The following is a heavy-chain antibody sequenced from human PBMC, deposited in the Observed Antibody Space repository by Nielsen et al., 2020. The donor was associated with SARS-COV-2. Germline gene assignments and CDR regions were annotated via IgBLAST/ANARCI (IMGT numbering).Heavy chain of an antibody. CDR1: GFTFSSYA. Sequence: ESLKISCAASGFTFSSYAVSWIRQPPGKGLEWIGYIYHTGFTDYNPSLKSRVTISVDISNNQFSLKLSSVTAADTAVYYCATYYFGSGSFDYWGQGTLVTVSS. CDR3: ATYYFGSGSFDY. J-gene: IGHJ4*02. D-gene: IGHD3-10*01. CDR2: IYHTGFT. V-gene: IGHV4-59*01.